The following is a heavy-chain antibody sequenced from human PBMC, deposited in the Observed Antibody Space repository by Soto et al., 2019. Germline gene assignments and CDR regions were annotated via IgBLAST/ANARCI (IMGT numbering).Heavy chain of an antibody. Sequence: EVQLVESGGGLVQPGRSLRLSCAASGFTFDDYAMHWVRQAPGKGLEWVSGISWNSGSIGYADSVKGRFTISRDNAKNSLYLQMNSLRAEDTALYYCAKGGKSREQGKSYYYYYYMDVWGKGTTVTVSS. J-gene: IGHJ6*03. CDR3: AKGGKSREQGKSYYYYYYMDV. CDR2: ISWNSGSI. D-gene: IGHD6-13*01. CDR1: GFTFDDYA. V-gene: IGHV3-9*01.